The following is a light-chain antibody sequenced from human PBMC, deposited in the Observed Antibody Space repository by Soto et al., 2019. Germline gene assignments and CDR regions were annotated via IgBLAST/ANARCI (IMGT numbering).Light chain of an antibody. CDR2: KVS. J-gene: IGKJ5*01. CDR1: QSLLHITGETF. Sequence: DVVMTQTPLSLSVAPGQPASISCKSSQSLLHITGETFLFWYLQKPGQSPQLLIYKVSTRVSGVTGRFSGSGSGTDFTLEISRVETDDVGIYYCMQSTQLPPTFGQGTRLGIE. V-gene: IGKV2D-29*02. CDR3: MQSTQLPPT.